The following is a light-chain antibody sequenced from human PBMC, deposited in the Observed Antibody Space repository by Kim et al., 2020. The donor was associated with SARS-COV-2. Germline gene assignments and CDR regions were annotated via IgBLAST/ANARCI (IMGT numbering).Light chain of an antibody. CDR1: SANIGRNT. CDR2: SNN. J-gene: IGLJ2*01. CDR3: AAWDDDLSGVI. V-gene: IGLV1-44*01. Sequence: ELTQPPSASGTPGQGVTISCSGSSANIGRNTVNWYQQLPGAAPTLLIYSNNQRPSGVPDRFSGSKSGTAASLAVSGLQSEDEADYYCAAWDDDLSGVIFGGGTKLTVL.